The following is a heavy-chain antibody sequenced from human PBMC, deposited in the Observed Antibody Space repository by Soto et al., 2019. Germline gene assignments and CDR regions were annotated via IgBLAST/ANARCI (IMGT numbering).Heavy chain of an antibody. CDR3: ARSPSWELLPYYFDY. V-gene: IGHV2-70*01. J-gene: IGHJ4*02. CDR2: IDWDDDK. D-gene: IGHD1-26*01. CDR1: RFSPSTSGMW. Sequence: GPTLVNPTHTLTLTRTRSRFSPSTSGMWGSWSPERPGKALECLALIDWDDDKYYSTSLKTRLTISKDTSKNQVVLTMTNMDPVDTATYYCARSPSWELLPYYFDYWGRGTLVTVSS.